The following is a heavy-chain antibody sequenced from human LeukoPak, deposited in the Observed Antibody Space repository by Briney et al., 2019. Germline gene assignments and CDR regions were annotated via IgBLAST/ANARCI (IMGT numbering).Heavy chain of an antibody. CDR1: GDSVSSNSAA. J-gene: IGHJ4*02. CDR2: TYYRSKWFY. V-gene: IGHV6-1*01. CDR3: ARDKNYGDSFLLDY. Sequence: SQTLSLTCAISGDSVSSNSAAWNWIRQSPSRGLEWLGRTYYRSKWFYDYAVSVKSRITIDPDTSRNQFSLQLNSVTPEDTAVYYCARDKNYGDSFLLDYWGQGTLVTVSS. D-gene: IGHD4-17*01.